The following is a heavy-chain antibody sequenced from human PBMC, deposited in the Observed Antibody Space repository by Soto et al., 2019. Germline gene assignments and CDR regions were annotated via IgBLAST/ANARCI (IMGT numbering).Heavy chain of an antibody. Sequence: RXLSCAGSVFTFSMYAMSWVRQAPVKGLEWVSAISDSAGSTYYADSVKGRFTISRDNSKNTLYLQTHSLRAEDTAVYYCATDPHDRVVVSYYYGMDVWGQGTTVTVSS. V-gene: IGHV3-23*01. J-gene: IGHJ6*02. CDR1: VFTFSMYA. D-gene: IGHD3-3*01. CDR3: ATDPHDRVVVSYYYGMDV. CDR2: ISDSAGST.